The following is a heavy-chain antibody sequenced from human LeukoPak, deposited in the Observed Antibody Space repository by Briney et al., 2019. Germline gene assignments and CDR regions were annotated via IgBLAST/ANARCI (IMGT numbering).Heavy chain of an antibody. CDR3: AKDSTTVTTSMGEAFDI. J-gene: IGHJ3*02. V-gene: IGHV3-30*18. Sequence: GGSLRLSCAASGFTFSSYGMHWVRQGPGKGLEWVAVISYDGSNKYYADSVKGRFTISRDNSKNTLYLQMSSLRAEDTAVYYCAKDSTTVTTSMGEAFDIWGQGTMATVSS. CDR2: ISYDGSNK. D-gene: IGHD4-17*01. CDR1: GFTFSSYG.